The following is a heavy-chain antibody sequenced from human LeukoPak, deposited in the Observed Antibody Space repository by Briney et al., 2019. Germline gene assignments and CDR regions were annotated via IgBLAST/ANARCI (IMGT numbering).Heavy chain of an antibody. Sequence: ASAKVSCKASGHTFTSYYMHWVRQAPGQGLEWMGIINPSGGSTSYAQKFQGRVTMTRDTSTSTVYMELSSLRSEGTAVYYCARARRNWSGYDAFDIWGQGTLVTVSS. V-gene: IGHV1-46*01. D-gene: IGHD3-3*01. CDR3: ARARRNWSGYDAFDI. J-gene: IGHJ3*02. CDR1: GHTFTSYY. CDR2: INPSGGST.